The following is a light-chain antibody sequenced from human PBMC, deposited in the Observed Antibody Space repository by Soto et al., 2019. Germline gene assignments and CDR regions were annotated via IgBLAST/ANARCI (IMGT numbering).Light chain of an antibody. CDR2: EVT. CDR3: SSYTISNTVV. CDR1: GSDVGGYNY. J-gene: IGLJ2*01. V-gene: IGLV2-14*01. Sequence: QSVVTRPASVSGSPGQSITFSFTGTGSDVGGYNYVSWYQQYPGKAPKLIIYEVTNRPSGVSNRFSGSKSGNTASLTISGLQDEDEADYYCSSYTISNTVVFGGGTKVTVL.